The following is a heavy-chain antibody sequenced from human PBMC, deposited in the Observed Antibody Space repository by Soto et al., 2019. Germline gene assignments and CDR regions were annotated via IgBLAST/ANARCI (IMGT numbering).Heavy chain of an antibody. D-gene: IGHD3-3*01. J-gene: IGHJ6*03. CDR1: GGSISGGNYH. Sequence: TLSLTCSVSGGSISGGNYHWIWVRQHPGKGLEWIGYIHYSGSTYSNPSLSSRVTIAVDTSKSQFSLKLNSVTAADTAVYSCERGCKIFWRGYYAPFYSMAVWGKGTTVTVSS. CDR3: ERGCKIFWRGYYAPFYSMAV. V-gene: IGHV4-31*03. CDR2: IHYSGST.